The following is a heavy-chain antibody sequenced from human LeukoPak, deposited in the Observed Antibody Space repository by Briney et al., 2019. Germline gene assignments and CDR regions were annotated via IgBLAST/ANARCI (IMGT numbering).Heavy chain of an antibody. Sequence: SQTLSLTCAISGDSVSGNSAAWNWIRQSPSRGLEWLGRTYYRSKWYNDYAVSVKSRITINPDTSKNQFSLQLNSVTPEDTAVYYCARDYVVSEQWEQPTTFDYWGQGTLVTVSS. D-gene: IGHD1-26*01. V-gene: IGHV6-1*01. CDR3: ARDYVVSEQWEQPTTFDY. CDR2: TYYRSKWYN. J-gene: IGHJ4*02. CDR1: GDSVSGNSAA.